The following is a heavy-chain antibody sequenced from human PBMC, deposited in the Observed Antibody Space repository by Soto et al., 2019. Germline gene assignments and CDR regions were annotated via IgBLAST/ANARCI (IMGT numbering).Heavy chain of an antibody. CDR3: ARCWGTGDGSILGDNCLDP. J-gene: IGHJ5*02. Sequence: KGLEWVAVISNDGSTKYYAESVRGRFIISRDNSKNTLYLQMNSLRAEDTALYYCARCWGTGDGSILGDNCLDPWGQGTPVTV. V-gene: IGHV3-30-3*01. D-gene: IGHD1-1*01. CDR2: ISNDGSTK.